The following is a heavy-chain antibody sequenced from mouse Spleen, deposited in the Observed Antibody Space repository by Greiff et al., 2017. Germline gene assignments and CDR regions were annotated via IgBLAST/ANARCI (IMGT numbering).Heavy chain of an antibody. D-gene: IGHD4-1*01. V-gene: IGHV5-9-3*01. CDR1: GFTFSSYA. CDR3: ARQETGTYYFDY. CDR2: ISSGGGNT. Sequence: EVQLVESGGGLVKLGGSLKLSCAASGFTFSSYAMSWVRQTPEKRLEWVATISSGGGNTYYPDSVKGRFTISRDNAKNTLYLQMSSLKSEDTAMYYCARQETGTYYFDYWGQGTTLTVSS. J-gene: IGHJ2*01.